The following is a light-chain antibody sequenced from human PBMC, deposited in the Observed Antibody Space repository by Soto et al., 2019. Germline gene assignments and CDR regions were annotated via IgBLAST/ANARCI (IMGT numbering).Light chain of an antibody. Sequence: DIQMTQSPSSLSASLGDRVTITCQASQDISNHLNWYQQKPGKAPKLLIYAASSLQSGVPSRFSGSGSGTDFTLTISSLQPEDFATYYCQQSYSTPPITFGQGTRLEIK. CDR2: AAS. J-gene: IGKJ5*01. CDR3: QQSYSTPPIT. CDR1: QDISNH. V-gene: IGKV1-39*01.